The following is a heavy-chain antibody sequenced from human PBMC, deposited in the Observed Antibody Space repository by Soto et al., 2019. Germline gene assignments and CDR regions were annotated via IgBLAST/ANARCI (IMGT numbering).Heavy chain of an antibody. J-gene: IGHJ5*02. D-gene: IGHD2-15*01. CDR3: DRGRYYCNCGSCSPGFDP. Sequence: GASVKVSCKASGYTFTSYGISWVRQAPGQGLEGMGWIRANNDNTNNTQKPPRKVTMTTSPATSTAYMELRSLRSDAAAVYVCDRGRYYCNCGSCSPGFDPWGQGTLVTVSS. V-gene: IGHV1-18*01. CDR1: GYTFTSYG. CDR2: IRANNDNT.